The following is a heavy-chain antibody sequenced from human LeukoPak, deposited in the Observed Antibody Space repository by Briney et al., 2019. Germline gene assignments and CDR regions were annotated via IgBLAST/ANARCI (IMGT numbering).Heavy chain of an antibody. CDR3: ARLAPDYADYWFDP. Sequence: GESLKISCQTSGYDFSTKWIGWVRQMPGKGLEWMRIIYPLDSITRYSPSFQGHVTISADTSINTAYLQWPSLKPSDTAIYYCARLAPDYADYWFDPWGQGTLVTVSS. J-gene: IGHJ5*02. CDR1: GYDFSTKW. CDR2: IYPLDSIT. V-gene: IGHV5-51*01. D-gene: IGHD4-17*01.